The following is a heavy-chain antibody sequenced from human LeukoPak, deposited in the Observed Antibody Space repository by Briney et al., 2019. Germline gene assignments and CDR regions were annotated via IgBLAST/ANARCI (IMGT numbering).Heavy chain of an antibody. CDR2: INPSGGST. CDR1: GYTFTSYY. Sequence: ASVKVSCKASGYTFTSYYMHWVRQAPGQGLEWMGTINPSGGSTTYAQKFQGRVTMTRDMSTTTVYMEMSSQRSEDTAVYYCAKCRVSSSGSADHWGQGTLVIVSS. D-gene: IGHD6-19*01. CDR3: AKCRVSSSGSADH. J-gene: IGHJ5*02. V-gene: IGHV1-46*01.